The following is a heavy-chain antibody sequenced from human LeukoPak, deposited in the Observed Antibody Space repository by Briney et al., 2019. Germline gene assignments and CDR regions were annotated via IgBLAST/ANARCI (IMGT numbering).Heavy chain of an antibody. CDR2: IKQDGSEK. J-gene: IGHJ3*02. V-gene: IGHV3-7*01. D-gene: IGHD4-17*01. CDR1: GFTFSSYS. CDR3: ARWGLRTGAFDI. Sequence: GGSLRLSCAASGFTFSSYSMNWVRQAPGKGLEWVANIKQDGSEKYYVDSVKGRFTISRDNAKNSLYLQMNSLRAEDTAVYYCARWGLRTGAFDIWGQGTMVTVSS.